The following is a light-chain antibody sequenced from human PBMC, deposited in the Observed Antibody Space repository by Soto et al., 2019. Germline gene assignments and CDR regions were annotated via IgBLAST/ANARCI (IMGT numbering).Light chain of an antibody. V-gene: IGLV2-14*01. CDR2: DVS. Sequence: QSALTQPASVSGCPGQSITISCTGTSSDIGAYNYVSWYQQHPGQAPKLMISDVSDRPSGVSNRFSASKSGNTASLTISGLQAEDEADYYCSSYTTSNTLVFGTGTKLTVL. CDR3: SSYTTSNTLV. CDR1: SSDIGAYNY. J-gene: IGLJ1*01.